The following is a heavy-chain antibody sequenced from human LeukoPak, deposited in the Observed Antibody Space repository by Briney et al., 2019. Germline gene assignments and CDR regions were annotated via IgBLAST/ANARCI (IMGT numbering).Heavy chain of an antibody. CDR2: IYYSGST. J-gene: IGHJ6*02. CDR3: ARDRDFWSEGDGMDV. D-gene: IGHD3-3*01. Sequence: SETLSLTCAVYGGSFSGYYWSWIRQHPGKGLEWIGYIYYSGSTYYNPSLKSRVTISVDTSKNQFSLKLSSVTAADTAVYYCARDRDFWSEGDGMDVWGQGTTVTVSS. CDR1: GGSFSGYY. V-gene: IGHV4-31*11.